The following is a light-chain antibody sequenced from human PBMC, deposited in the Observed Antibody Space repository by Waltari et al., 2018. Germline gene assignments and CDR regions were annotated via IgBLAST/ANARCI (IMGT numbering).Light chain of an antibody. CDR1: SSNIGSNT. CDR3: AVWDDSLNGWV. V-gene: IGLV1-44*01. Sequence: QSVVTQPPSASGTPGQRVILSCSGRSSNIGSNTVHWFQQLPGTAPKLLIFFNNKSPSGVPDRFSGSKSGTSASLAISGLRSEDEAHYYCAVWDDSLNGWVFGGGTKLTVL. J-gene: IGLJ3*02. CDR2: FNN.